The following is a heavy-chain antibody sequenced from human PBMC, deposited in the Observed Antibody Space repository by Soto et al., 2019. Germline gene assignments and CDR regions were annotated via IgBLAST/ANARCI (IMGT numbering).Heavy chain of an antibody. V-gene: IGHV1-69*13. CDR2: IIPIFGTA. D-gene: IGHD6-13*01. CDR1: GGTFSSYA. Sequence: ASVKVSCKASGGTFSSYAISWVRQAPGQGLEWMGGIIPIFGTANYAQKFQGRVTITADESTSTAYMELSSLRSEDTAVYYCARVPRSGTSYYYYYGMDVWGQGTTVTVSS. CDR3: ARVPRSGTSYYYYYGMDV. J-gene: IGHJ6*02.